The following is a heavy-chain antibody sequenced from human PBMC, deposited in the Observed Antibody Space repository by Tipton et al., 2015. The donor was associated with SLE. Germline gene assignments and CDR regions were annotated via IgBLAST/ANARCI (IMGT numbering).Heavy chain of an antibody. CDR3: ARGRGRLDY. CDR2: INHSGSP. J-gene: IGHJ4*02. CDR1: GGSFSGYY. Sequence: TLSLTCAVYGGSFSGYYWSWIRQPPGKGLECVGEINHSGSPNYNPSLKSRVTISVDTSKNQFSLKLSSVTAADTAVYYCARGRGRLDYWGQGPLVTVSS. D-gene: IGHD3-10*01. V-gene: IGHV4-34*01.